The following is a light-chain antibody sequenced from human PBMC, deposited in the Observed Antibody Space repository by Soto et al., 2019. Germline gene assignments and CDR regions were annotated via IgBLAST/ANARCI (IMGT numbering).Light chain of an antibody. V-gene: IGLV2-14*01. Sequence: QSVLTQPASVSGSPGQSITISCTGTSSDVGGYKYVSWYQQHPGTAPKLIIYDVNNRPSGVSNRFSGSKSGNTASLTISGLQTEDEADYYCNSYAGSGTLVFGGGTKLTVL. CDR2: DVN. CDR1: SSDVGGYKY. J-gene: IGLJ3*02. CDR3: NSYAGSGTLV.